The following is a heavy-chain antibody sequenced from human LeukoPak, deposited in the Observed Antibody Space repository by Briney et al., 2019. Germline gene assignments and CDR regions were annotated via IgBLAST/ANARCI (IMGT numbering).Heavy chain of an antibody. CDR1: GFTFSSNA. D-gene: IGHD4-17*01. CDR2: ISYDGSNK. V-gene: IGHV3-30*14. CDR3: ARDRTTVTGGYYYYYGMDV. Sequence: PGRSLRLSCAASGFTFSSNAMHWVRQAPGKGLEWVAVISYDGSNKYYADSVKGRFTISRDNSKNTLYLQMNSLRAEDTAVYYCARDRTTVTGGYYYYYGMDVWGQGTTVTVSS. J-gene: IGHJ6*02.